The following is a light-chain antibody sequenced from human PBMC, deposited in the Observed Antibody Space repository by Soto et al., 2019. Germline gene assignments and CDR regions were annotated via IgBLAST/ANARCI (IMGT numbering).Light chain of an antibody. V-gene: IGKV1-5*03. CDR1: QSIGTW. J-gene: IGKJ4*01. CDR3: QQYNTYPLT. Sequence: DIQMTQSPSTLSASVGDRVTITCRASQSIGTWLAWYQQKPGKAPKLLIYKASNLEGGVPSRFSGSGSGTEFTITIDSLQPDDFATYCCQQYNTYPLTFGGGTTVDIK. CDR2: KAS.